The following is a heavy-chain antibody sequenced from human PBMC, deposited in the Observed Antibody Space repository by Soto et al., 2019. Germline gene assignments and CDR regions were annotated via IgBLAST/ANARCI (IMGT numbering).Heavy chain of an antibody. J-gene: IGHJ5*02. CDR2: IYSGGST. D-gene: IGHD3-10*01. CDR1: GFTVSSNY. V-gene: IGHV3-53*04. CDR3: ARVSILTSSGSYYPSYNWFDP. Sequence: GGSLRLSCAASGFTVSSNYMSWVRQAPGKGLEWVSVIYSGGSTYYADSVKGRFTISRHNSKNTLYLQMNSLRAEDTAVYYCARVSILTSSGSYYPSYNWFDPWGQGTLVTVSS.